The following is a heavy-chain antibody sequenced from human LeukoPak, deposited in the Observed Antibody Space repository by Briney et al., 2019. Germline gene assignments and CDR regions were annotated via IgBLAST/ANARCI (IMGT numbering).Heavy chain of an antibody. Sequence: SETLSLTCAVSGGSISSGGYSWSWIRQPPGKGLEWIGYIYYSGSTYYNPSLKSRVTISVDTSKNQFSLKLSSVTAADTAVYYCAVPYDSSGYYGYWGQGTLVTVSS. J-gene: IGHJ4*02. CDR2: IYYSGST. D-gene: IGHD3-22*01. V-gene: IGHV4-30-4*07. CDR1: GGSISSGGYS. CDR3: AVPYDSSGYYGY.